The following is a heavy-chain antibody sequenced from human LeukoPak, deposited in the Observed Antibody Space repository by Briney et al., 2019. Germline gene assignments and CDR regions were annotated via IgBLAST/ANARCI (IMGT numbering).Heavy chain of an antibody. CDR3: AKTHTAMVPQTYYFDY. J-gene: IGHJ4*02. Sequence: GGSLRLSCAASGFTFSSYAMSWVRQAPGKGLEWVSAISGSGGSTYYADSVKGRFTISRDNSKNTLYLQMNSLRAEDTAVYYCAKTHTAMVPQTYYFDYWGQETLVTVSS. D-gene: IGHD5-18*01. V-gene: IGHV3-23*01. CDR1: GFTFSSYA. CDR2: ISGSGGST.